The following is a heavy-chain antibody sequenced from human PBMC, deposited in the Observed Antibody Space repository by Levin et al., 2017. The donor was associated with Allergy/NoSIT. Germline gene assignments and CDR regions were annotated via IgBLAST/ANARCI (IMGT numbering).Heavy chain of an antibody. CDR3: AKGRVLEWLLSYWYFDL. V-gene: IGHV3-23*01. CDR1: GFTFSSYA. CDR2: ISGSGGST. Sequence: GGSLRLSCAASGFTFSSYAMSWVRQAPGKGLEWVSAISGSGGSTYYADSVKGRFTISRDNSKNTLYLQMNSLRAEDTAVYYCAKGRVLEWLLSYWYFDLWGRGTLVTVSS. J-gene: IGHJ2*01. D-gene: IGHD3-3*01.